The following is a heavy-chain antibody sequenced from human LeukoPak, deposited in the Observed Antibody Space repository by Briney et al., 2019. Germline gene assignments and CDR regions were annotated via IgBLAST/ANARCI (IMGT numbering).Heavy chain of an antibody. CDR1: GFTFSNAW. CDR3: TTDLFYGDYTHPDAFDI. V-gene: IGHV3-15*01. D-gene: IGHD4-17*01. Sequence: GGSLRLSCAASGFTFSNAWMSWVRQAPGKGLEWVGRIKSKTDGGTTDYAAPVKGRFTISRDDSKNTLYLQMNSLKTEDTAVYYCTTDLFYGDYTHPDAFDIWGQGTMVTVSS. J-gene: IGHJ3*02. CDR2: IKSKTDGGTT.